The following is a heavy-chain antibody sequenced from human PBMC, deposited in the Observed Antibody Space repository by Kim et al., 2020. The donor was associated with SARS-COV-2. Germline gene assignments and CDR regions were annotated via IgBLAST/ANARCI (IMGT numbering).Heavy chain of an antibody. J-gene: IGHJ4*02. CDR3: ARGLPNDYGGS. D-gene: IGHD4-17*01. Sequence: TNDAQKFQGRVTMTRDTSSSTAYMELSRLRSDDTAVYYCARGLPNDYGGSWGQGTLVTVSS. V-gene: IGHV1-2*02. CDR2: T.